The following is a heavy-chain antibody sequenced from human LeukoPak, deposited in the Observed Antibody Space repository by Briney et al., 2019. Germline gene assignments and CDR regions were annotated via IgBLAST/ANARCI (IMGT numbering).Heavy chain of an antibody. CDR1: GYSFTNYW. J-gene: IGHJ4*02. CDR2: IYPGDSDT. V-gene: IGHV5-51*01. D-gene: IGHD5-24*01. CDR3: ARASSSGMATTPTDN. Sequence: GESLKISCKGSGYSFTNYWIGWVRQMPGKGLEWMGIIYPGDSDTRYSPSFQGQVTISADKSISTAYLQWSSLKTSDTAMYYCARASSSGMATTPTDNWGQGILVTVSS.